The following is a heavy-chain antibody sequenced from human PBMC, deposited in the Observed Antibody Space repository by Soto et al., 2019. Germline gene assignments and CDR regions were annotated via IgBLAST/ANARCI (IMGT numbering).Heavy chain of an antibody. V-gene: IGHV3-43*01. CDR2: SWDGGST. J-gene: IGHJ6*02. Sequence: GGSPRLSCAASGFTFDDYTMHWVRQAPGKGLEWVSLSWDGGSTYYADSVKGRFTISRDNSKNSLYLQMNSLRTEDTALYYCAKGPYYDYGMDVWGQGTTVTVSS. CDR3: AKGPYYDYGMDV. D-gene: IGHD3-16*01. CDR1: GFTFDDYT.